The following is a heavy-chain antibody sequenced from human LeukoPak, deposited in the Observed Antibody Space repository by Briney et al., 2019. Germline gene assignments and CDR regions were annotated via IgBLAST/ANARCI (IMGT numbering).Heavy chain of an antibody. Sequence: AGGSLRLSCVDSGFTFTNAWMSWVRQAPGKGLEWIGRIKSKTDGETTNYAEPVRGRFTISRDDSKSAVYLQMNSLKIEDTAVYYCTTDLGTYYHGSQRLIPIDYWGQGALVTVSS. CDR3: TTDLGTYYHGSQRLIPIDY. V-gene: IGHV3-15*01. CDR1: GFTFTNAW. D-gene: IGHD3-10*01. J-gene: IGHJ4*02. CDR2: IKSKTDGETT.